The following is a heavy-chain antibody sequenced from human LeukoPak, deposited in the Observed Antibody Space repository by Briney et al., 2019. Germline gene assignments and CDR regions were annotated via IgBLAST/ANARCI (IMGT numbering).Heavy chain of an antibody. CDR2: IGAYNGNT. Sequence: ASVKVSCKASGYTFTSYGISWVRQAPGQGLEWMGWIGAYNGNTNYAQKLQGRVTMTTDTSTSTAYMELRSLRSDDTAVYYCARDSYYYDSSGLFDYWGQGTLVTVSS. CDR3: ARDSYYYDSSGLFDY. J-gene: IGHJ4*02. D-gene: IGHD3-22*01. CDR1: GYTFTSYG. V-gene: IGHV1-18*01.